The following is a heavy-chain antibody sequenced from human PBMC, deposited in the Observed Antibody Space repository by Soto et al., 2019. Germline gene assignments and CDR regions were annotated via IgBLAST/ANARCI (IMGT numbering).Heavy chain of an antibody. D-gene: IGHD3-3*01. V-gene: IGHV5-51*01. CDR3: ARGGVSTRTFDY. Sequence: GESLKISCKGSGYNFAGYWIAWVRQMPGKGLELMGIIYPSDSDTRYRPSFQGQVTISADKSISSAYLQWSSLRASDTAMYYCARGGVSTRTFDYWGQGTPVIVSS. CDR2: IYPSDSDT. CDR1: GYNFAGYW. J-gene: IGHJ4*02.